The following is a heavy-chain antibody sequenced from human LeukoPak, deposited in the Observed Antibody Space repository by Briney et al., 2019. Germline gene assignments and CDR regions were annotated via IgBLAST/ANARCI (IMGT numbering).Heavy chain of an antibody. V-gene: IGHV4-59*01. CDR1: GGSISSYY. D-gene: IGHD1-14*01. CDR3: ARGLRRAFDP. CDR2: IYYSGST. J-gene: IGHJ5*02. Sequence: PPQTLSLTCTVSGGSISSYYWSWIRQPPGKGLEWIGYIYYSGSTNYNPSLKSRVTISVDTSKNQFSLKLSSVTAAATAVYYCARGLRRAFDPWGQGTLVTVSS.